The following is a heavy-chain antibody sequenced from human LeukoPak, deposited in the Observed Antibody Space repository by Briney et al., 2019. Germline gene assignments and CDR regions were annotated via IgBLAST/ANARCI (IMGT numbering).Heavy chain of an antibody. D-gene: IGHD3-9*01. CDR2: ISFSDGT. CDR3: ARIRRHNYDWYADDS. V-gene: IGHV4-4*07. Sequence: SETLSLTCAVSGASVSSNYWSWIRRSAGERLEWIGRISFSDGTNYSPSLKSRVSMSLDASKNQFSLKLTSATVADTAVYYCARIRRHNYDWYADDSWGQGALVTVSS. CDR1: GASVSSNY. J-gene: IGHJ4*02.